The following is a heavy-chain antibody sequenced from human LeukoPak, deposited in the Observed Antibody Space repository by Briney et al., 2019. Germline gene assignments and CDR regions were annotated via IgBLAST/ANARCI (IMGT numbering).Heavy chain of an antibody. CDR2: ISSSSSTI. CDR1: GFTFSSYS. V-gene: IGHV3-48*01. D-gene: IGHD3-3*01. Sequence: GGSLRLSCAASGFTFSSYSMNWVRQAPGKGLEWVSYISSSSSTIYYADSVKGRFTISRDNAKNSLYLQMNSLRAEDTAVYYCARDQQRIWSGYSPPDYWGQGTLVTVSS. CDR3: ARDQQRIWSGYSPPDY. J-gene: IGHJ4*02.